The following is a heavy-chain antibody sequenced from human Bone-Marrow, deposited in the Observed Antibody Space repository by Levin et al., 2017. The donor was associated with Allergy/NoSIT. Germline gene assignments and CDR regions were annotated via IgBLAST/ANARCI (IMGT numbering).Heavy chain of an antibody. CDR3: ATTDSSLRPSGWYFDL. V-gene: IGHV4-31*03. CDR1: GGSISSGGYY. D-gene: IGHD6-13*01. J-gene: IGHJ2*01. Sequence: SETLSLTCTVSGGSISSGGYYWSWIRQHPGKGLEWIGYIYYSGSTYYNPSLKSRVTISVDTSKNQFSLKLSSVTAADTAVYYCATTDSSLRPSGWYFDLWGRGTLVTVSS. CDR2: IYYSGST.